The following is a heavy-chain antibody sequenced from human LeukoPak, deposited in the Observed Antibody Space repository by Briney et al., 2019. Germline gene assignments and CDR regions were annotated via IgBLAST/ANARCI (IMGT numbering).Heavy chain of an antibody. V-gene: IGHV1-69*13. CDR1: GGTFSSYA. CDR2: IIPIFGTA. CDR3: ARGYCSSTSCYGVYGMDV. D-gene: IGHD2-2*01. J-gene: IGHJ6*02. Sequence: SVKVSCKASGGTFSSYAISWVRQAPGQGLEWMGGIIPIFGTANYAQKFQGRVTITADGSTSTAYMELSSLRSEDTAVYYCARGYCSSTSCYGVYGMDVWGQGTTVTVSS.